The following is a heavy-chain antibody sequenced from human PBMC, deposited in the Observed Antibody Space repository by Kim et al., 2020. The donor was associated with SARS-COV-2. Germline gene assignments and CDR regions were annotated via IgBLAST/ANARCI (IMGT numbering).Heavy chain of an antibody. D-gene: IGHD5-12*01. CDR3: AREGRDGYNFAFDI. Sequence: ADSVKGRFIISRDNAKNSLYLQMNSLRAEDTALFHCAREGRDGYNFAFDIWGQGTMVTVSS. J-gene: IGHJ3*02. V-gene: IGHV3-20*01.